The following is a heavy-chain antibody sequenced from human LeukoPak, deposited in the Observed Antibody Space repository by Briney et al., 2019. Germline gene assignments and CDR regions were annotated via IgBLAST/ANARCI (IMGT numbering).Heavy chain of an antibody. CDR1: GGSFSGYY. D-gene: IGHD6-19*01. CDR3: ARVIAVAGDFDY. CDR2: INHSGST. V-gene: IGHV4-34*01. J-gene: IGHJ4*02. Sequence: PSETLSLTCAVYGGSFSGYYWSWLRQPLGKGLEWIGEINHSGSTNYNPSLKSRVTISVDTSKNQFSLKLSSVTAADTAVYYCARVIAVAGDFDYWGQGTLVAVSS.